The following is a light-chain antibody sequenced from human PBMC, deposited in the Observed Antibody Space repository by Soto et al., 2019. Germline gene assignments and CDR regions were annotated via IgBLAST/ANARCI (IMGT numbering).Light chain of an antibody. J-gene: IGLJ1*01. CDR1: SSNIGINT. Sequence: QSVLTQPPSASGTPGQRVTISCSGGSSNIGINTVNWYQQLPGTAPTVLIYTDNERPSRVPDRFSGSKSGTTTSLAINGLQSGDEADYFCGSWDDSLNGYVFGTGTKVTVL. CDR2: TDN. V-gene: IGLV1-44*01. CDR3: GSWDDSLNGYV.